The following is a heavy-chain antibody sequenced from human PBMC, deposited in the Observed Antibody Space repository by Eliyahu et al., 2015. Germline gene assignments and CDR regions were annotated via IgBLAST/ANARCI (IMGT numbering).Heavy chain of an antibody. CDR1: GGSFSGYY. CDR2: INHSGST. J-gene: IGHJ4*02. CDR3: ARGRQESLFDY. Sequence: QVQLQQWGAGLLKPSETLSLTCAVYGGSFSGYYWSWIRQPPGKGLEWIGEINHSGSTNYNPSLKSRVTISVDTSKNQFSLKLSSVTAADTAVYYCARGRQESLFDYWGQGTLVTVSS. V-gene: IGHV4-34*01.